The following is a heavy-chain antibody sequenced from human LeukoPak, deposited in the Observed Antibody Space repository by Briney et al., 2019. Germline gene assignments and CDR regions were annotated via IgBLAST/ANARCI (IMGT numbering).Heavy chain of an antibody. V-gene: IGHV3-21*04. CDR1: GFTFSSYS. J-gene: IGHJ4*02. CDR3: ARETHSRRSGYGHYFDY. CDR2: ISSSSSYI. D-gene: IGHD5-12*01. Sequence: GGSLRLSCAASGFTFSSYSMNWVRQAPGKGLEWVSSISSSSSYIYYADSVKGRFTISRDNAKNSLYLQMNSLRAEDTAVYYCARETHSRRSGYGHYFDYWGQGSLVTVSS.